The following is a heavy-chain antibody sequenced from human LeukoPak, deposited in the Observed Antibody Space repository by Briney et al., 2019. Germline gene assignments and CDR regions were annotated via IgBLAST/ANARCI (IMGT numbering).Heavy chain of an antibody. V-gene: IGHV3-15*01. Sequence: GESLRLSCVASGFTFSNAWMSWVRQAPGKGLEWVARIKSKTDGETTDYAAPVKGRFTISRDDSKTTLYLQMKSLKIEDTAVYYCIWNHVVDYWGQGTLVTVSS. CDR2: IKSKTDGETT. CDR3: IWNHVVDY. CDR1: GFTFSNAW. J-gene: IGHJ4*02. D-gene: IGHD1-14*01.